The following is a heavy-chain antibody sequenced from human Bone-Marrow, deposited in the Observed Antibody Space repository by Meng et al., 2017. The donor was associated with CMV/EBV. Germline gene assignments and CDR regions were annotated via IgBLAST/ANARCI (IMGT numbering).Heavy chain of an antibody. D-gene: IGHD3-22*01. V-gene: IGHV3-23*01. CDR1: GFPFSTHA. CDR2: ISGSGDTA. CDR3: VLSSSGYYTPFDY. Sequence: GESLKISCVASGFPFSTHAMSWVRQAPGKGPEWVSSISGSGDTASYADSVKGRFTISRDNSKSTLFLQMNSLRAEDTAVYYSVLSSSGYYTPFDYWGQGTLVTVSS. J-gene: IGHJ4*02.